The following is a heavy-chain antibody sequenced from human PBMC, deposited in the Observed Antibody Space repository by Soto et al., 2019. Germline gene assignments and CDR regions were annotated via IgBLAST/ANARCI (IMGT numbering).Heavy chain of an antibody. CDR1: GYTLTSYG. CDR2: ISAYNGNT. CDR3: ARSELSGSYPAY. V-gene: IGHV1-18*01. Sequence: ASVKVSFKGSGYTLTSYGISWGRQAPGQGPEWMGWISAYNGNTNYAQKLQGRVTMTTDTSTSTAYMELRSLRSDDTAVYYCARSELSGSYPAYWGQGTLVTVSS. J-gene: IGHJ4*02. D-gene: IGHD1-26*01.